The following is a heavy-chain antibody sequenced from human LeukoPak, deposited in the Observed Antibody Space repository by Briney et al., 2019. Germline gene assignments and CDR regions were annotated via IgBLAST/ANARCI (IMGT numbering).Heavy chain of an antibody. V-gene: IGHV1-69*05. CDR2: IIPIFGTA. CDR1: GGTFGSYA. CDR3: ARDYGGNSNWFDP. J-gene: IGHJ5*02. D-gene: IGHD4-23*01. Sequence: GASVKVSCKASGGTFGSYAISWVRQAPGQGLEWRGGIIPIFGTANYAQKFQGRVTITTDESTSTAYMELSSLRSEDTAVYYCARDYGGNSNWFDPWGQGTLVTVSS.